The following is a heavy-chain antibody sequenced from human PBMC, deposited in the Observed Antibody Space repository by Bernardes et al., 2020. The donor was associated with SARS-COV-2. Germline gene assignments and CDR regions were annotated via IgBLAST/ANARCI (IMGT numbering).Heavy chain of an antibody. V-gene: IGHV1-18*01. J-gene: IGHJ6*02. CDR1: GYTFTSYG. CDR3: ARDPRYCSSTSCYHPTYYYYGMDV. CDR2: ISAYNGNT. D-gene: IGHD2-2*01. Sequence: ASVKVSCMASGYTFTSYGISWVRQAPGQGLEWMGWISAYNGNTNYAQKLQGRVTMTTDTSTSTAYMELRSLRSDDTAVYYCARDPRYCSSTSCYHPTYYYYGMDVWGQGTTVTVSS.